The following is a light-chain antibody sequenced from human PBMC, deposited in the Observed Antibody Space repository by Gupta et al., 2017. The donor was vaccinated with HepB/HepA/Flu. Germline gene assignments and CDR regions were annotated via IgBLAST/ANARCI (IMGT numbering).Light chain of an antibody. CDR3: QEYGGESWT. CDR2: GAS. V-gene: IGKV1-5*03. Sequence: DIQMTQSPSTLSASVGDSVTITCRASQNINFLLAWFQQKPGRTTKLLMYGASTLEREVPSRFNGSGSGPQCTLTSSSLKSDDIATYDGQEYGGESWTFGQASKVEI. CDR1: QNINFL. J-gene: IGKJ1*01.